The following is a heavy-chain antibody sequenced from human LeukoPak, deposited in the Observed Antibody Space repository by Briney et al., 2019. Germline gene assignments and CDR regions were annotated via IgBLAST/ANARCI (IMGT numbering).Heavy chain of an antibody. J-gene: IGHJ4*02. V-gene: IGHV4-59*01. CDR2: IYYSGNA. Sequence: KPSETLSLTCTVSGGSISSYYWSWIRQPPGKGLEWIGYIYYSGNAIYNPSLKSRVTISVDTSKNQFSLKLSSVTAADTAVYYCAXRSYGDYSFDYWGQGTLVTV. CDR3: AXRSYGDYSFDY. D-gene: IGHD4-17*01. CDR1: GGSISSYY.